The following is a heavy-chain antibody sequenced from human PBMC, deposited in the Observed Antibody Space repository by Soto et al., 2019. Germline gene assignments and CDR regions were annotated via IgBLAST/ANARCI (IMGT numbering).Heavy chain of an antibody. J-gene: IGHJ6*02. V-gene: IGHV3-66*01. CDR3: ARDMTTGYGMDV. Sequence: GGSLRLSCAASGFTVSSNYMSWVRQAPGKGLEWVSVIYSGGSTYYADSVKGRFTISRDNSKNTLYLQMNSLRAEDTAVYYCARDMTTGYGMDVWGQGTTVTVSS. CDR1: GFTVSSNY. CDR2: IYSGGST. D-gene: IGHD4-17*01.